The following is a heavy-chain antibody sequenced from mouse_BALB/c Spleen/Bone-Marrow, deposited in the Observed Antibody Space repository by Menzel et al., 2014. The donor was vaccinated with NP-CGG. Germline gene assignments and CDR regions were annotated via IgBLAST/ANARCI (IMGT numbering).Heavy chain of an antibody. CDR3: ATLTGHFDY. J-gene: IGHJ2*01. V-gene: IGHV14-3*02. D-gene: IGHD4-1*01. CDR2: IDPASDNT. CDR1: GFNITDPY. Sequence: VQLQQSGAELVKPGASVKLSCTASGFNITDPYIHWVKQRPGQGLDWIGRIDPASDNTQYDPKFQGKATLTADTSSNTAYLQLSSLTSEDTAVYYCATLTGHFDYRGQGTILTVSS.